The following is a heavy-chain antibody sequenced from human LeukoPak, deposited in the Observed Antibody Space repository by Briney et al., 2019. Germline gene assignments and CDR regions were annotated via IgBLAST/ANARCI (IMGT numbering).Heavy chain of an antibody. CDR2: ISGSGGST. CDR3: AKNRGAFDF. Sequence: PGGSLRLSCADSRFTFSNYAMSWVRQAPGKGLEWVSTISGSGGSTYYADSVKGRFTISRDNSKSTLWLQMNSLRAEDTAVYYCAKNRGAFDFWAQGTMVTVSS. CDR1: RFTFSNYA. D-gene: IGHD3-10*01. J-gene: IGHJ3*01. V-gene: IGHV3-23*01.